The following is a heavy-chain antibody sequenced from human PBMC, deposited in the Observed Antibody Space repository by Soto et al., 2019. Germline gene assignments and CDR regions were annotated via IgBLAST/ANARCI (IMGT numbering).Heavy chain of an antibody. J-gene: IGHJ4*02. V-gene: IGHV4-34*01. CDR3: ASPSIAAADNDH. CDR2: INHSGST. CDR1: GGSFSGYY. Sequence: QVQLQQWGAGLLKPSETLSLTCAVYGGSFSGYYWSWIRQPPGKGLEWIGEINHSGSTNYNPSLKSRVPISVDTSKNQFSLKLSSVTAADTAVYYCASPSIAAADNDHWGQGTLVTVSS. D-gene: IGHD6-13*01.